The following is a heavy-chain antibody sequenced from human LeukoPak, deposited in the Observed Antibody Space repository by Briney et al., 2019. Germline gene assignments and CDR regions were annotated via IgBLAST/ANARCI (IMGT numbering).Heavy chain of an antibody. Sequence: GRSLRPSCAASGFTFSNYALRWVRQAPGKGLEWVSAIHYSGGSTYYADSVKGRFSISRDNSKNTLYLQMNSLRAEDTAVYYCAKVIREVDMSHDYWGQGALVTVSS. D-gene: IGHD5-24*01. J-gene: IGHJ4*02. V-gene: IGHV3-23*01. CDR2: IHYSGGST. CDR3: AKVIREVDMSHDY. CDR1: GFTFSNYA.